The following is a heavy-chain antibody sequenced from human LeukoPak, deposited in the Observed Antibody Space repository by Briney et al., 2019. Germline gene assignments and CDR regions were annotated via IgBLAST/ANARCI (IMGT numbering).Heavy chain of an antibody. CDR1: GGSISSYY. CDR2: IYYSGST. D-gene: IGHD6-13*01. Sequence: SETLSLTCTVSGGSISSYYWRWIRQPPGKGLEWIGYIYYSGSTNYNPSLKSRVTISVDTSKNQFSLKLSSVTAADTAVYYCARVSPSSWYDYWGQGTLVTVSS. CDR3: ARVSPSSWYDY. J-gene: IGHJ4*02. V-gene: IGHV4-59*01.